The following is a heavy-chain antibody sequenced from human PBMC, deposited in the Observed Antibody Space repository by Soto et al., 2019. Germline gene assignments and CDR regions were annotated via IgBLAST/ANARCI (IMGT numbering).Heavy chain of an antibody. CDR1: GYTFTSYD. CDR3: VRLFYYGSRSWVE. V-gene: IGHV1-8*01. CDR2: VNPNNGHT. Sequence: QVQLLQSRAEVKKPGASVKVSCKASGYTFTSYDINWVRQATGQGLEWMGWVNPNNGHTGYAQKFQGRVTMTRNTSISTAYMELDSLRSEDTAVYYCVRLFYYGSRSWVEWGQGTLVTVSS. D-gene: IGHD3-10*01. J-gene: IGHJ4*02.